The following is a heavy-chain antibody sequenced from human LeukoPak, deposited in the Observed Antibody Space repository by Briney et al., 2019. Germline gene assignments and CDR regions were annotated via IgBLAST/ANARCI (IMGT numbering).Heavy chain of an antibody. CDR3: ARHKDYYYSYMDV. CDR2: INHSGRA. V-gene: IGHV4-34*01. CDR1: GGSFRGYP. J-gene: IGHJ6*03. Sequence: SETLSLTCAVHGGSFRGYPWNWLRHPPGKGLKGFGEINHSGRANYNPSLKSRVTISLETSNNAFSLKVSSVTAADTAVYYCARHKDYYYSYMDVWGKGTTVTISS.